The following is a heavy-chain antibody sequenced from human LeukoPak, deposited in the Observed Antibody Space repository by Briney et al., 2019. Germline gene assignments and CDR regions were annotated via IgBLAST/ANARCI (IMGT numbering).Heavy chain of an antibody. CDR2: IRINDITT. V-gene: IGHV3-48*04. Sequence: GGSLRHSCAASGFTFSRYVMKWVRQAPGKGLEWLSYIRINDITTYYATSVKGRLATSRDNARNSLYLKMDSLGVEDTAVYYCAKRADSSAHSFDYWGQGTLVTVSS. CDR3: AKRADSSAHSFDY. J-gene: IGHJ4*02. D-gene: IGHD3-22*01. CDR1: GFTFSRYV.